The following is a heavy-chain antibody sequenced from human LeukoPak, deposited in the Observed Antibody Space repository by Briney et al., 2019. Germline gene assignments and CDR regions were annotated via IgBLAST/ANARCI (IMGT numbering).Heavy chain of an antibody. Sequence: SETLSLTCSVSGASLSSYFWAWIRQPPGKRLEWIGYVYSRWSSDYTPSFKSRVSMSVATSKSHVSLKLTSVSAADTAVYYCASQNLGQLSFFDNWGQGTLVTVSS. J-gene: IGHJ4*02. CDR1: GASLSSYF. CDR2: VYSRWSS. V-gene: IGHV4-4*09. CDR3: ASQNLGQLSFFDN. D-gene: IGHD3-16*02.